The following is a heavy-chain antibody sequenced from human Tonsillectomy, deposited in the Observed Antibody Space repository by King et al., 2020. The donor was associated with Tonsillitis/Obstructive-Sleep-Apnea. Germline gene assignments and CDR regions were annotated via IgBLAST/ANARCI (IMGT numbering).Heavy chain of an antibody. CDR1: GFTFSSYA. J-gene: IGHJ1*01. CDR3: AREDYGAYFQH. Sequence: VQLVESGGGVVQPGRSLRLSCAASGFTFSSYAMHWVRQAPGKGLEWVAVISYDGSNKYYADSVKGRFTISRDNSKNTLYLQMNSLRDEDTAVYYCAREDYGAYFQHWGQGILVTVFS. D-gene: IGHD4-17*01. V-gene: IGHV3-30*01. CDR2: ISYDGSNK.